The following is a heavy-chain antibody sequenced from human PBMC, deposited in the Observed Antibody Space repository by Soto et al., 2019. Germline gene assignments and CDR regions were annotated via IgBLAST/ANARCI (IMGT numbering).Heavy chain of an antibody. CDR3: VRQGKIVQNAIDTYDMDL. CDR2: TDPVDSHT. J-gene: IGHJ6*02. CDR1: GFSFTSYW. Sequence: GESLKISCRGSGFSFTSYWIAWVRQVPGKGLEWMGRTDPVDSHTSYSPSFQGHVSISGDQSFRTVYLQWSSLKASDTAIYYCVRQGKIVQNAIDTYDMDLWGQGTTVTVSS. V-gene: IGHV5-10-1*01. D-gene: IGHD3-22*01.